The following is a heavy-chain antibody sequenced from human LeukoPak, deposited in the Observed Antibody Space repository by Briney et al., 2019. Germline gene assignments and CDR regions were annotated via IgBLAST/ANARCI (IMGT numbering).Heavy chain of an antibody. V-gene: IGHV3-33*01. CDR1: GFTFNTYG. CDR2: IWYDGSNE. D-gene: IGHD1-26*01. Sequence: GGSLRLSCAASGFTFNTYGMHWVRQAQGKGLEWVALIWYDGSNENYADSVKGRSTISRDNSRNTLYLQMNSLRGEDTAVYYCARGGLTIAEATTSWYLDYWGQGTLVTVSS. J-gene: IGHJ4*02. CDR3: ARGGLTIAEATTSWYLDY.